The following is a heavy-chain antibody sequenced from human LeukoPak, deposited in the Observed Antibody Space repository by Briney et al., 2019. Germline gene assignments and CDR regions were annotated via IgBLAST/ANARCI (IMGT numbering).Heavy chain of an antibody. CDR2: INPNSGGT. Sequence: GESVKVSCKASGYTFTGYYMHWVRQAPGQGLEWMGWINPNSGGTNYAQKFQGRVTMTRDTSISTAYMELSRLRSDDTAVYYCARESSGSYYYGMDVWGQGTTGTVSS. CDR1: GYTFTGYY. CDR3: ARESSGSYYYGMDV. V-gene: IGHV1-2*02. D-gene: IGHD1-26*01. J-gene: IGHJ6*02.